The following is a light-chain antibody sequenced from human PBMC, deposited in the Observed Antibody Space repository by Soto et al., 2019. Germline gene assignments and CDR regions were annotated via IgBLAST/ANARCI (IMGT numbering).Light chain of an antibody. Sequence: EIVMTQSPATLSVSPGERATLSCGASQSVSSNLAWYQQKPGQAPRLLIYGASTRATGIPARFSGSGSGTEFTLTISSLQSEDFAVYYCQQYSNWPRTFGQGTKVDIK. V-gene: IGKV3-15*01. CDR3: QQYSNWPRT. J-gene: IGKJ1*01. CDR2: GAS. CDR1: QSVSSN.